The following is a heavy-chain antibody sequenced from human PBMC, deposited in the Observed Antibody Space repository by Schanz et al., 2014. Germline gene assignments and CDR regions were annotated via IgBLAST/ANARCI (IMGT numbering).Heavy chain of an antibody. CDR1: GFPFSSYA. J-gene: IGHJ6*03. D-gene: IGHD2-21*02. CDR2: ISSSSSYI. V-gene: IGHV3-21*01. Sequence: VQLVESGGGVVQPGGSLRLSCAASGFPFSSYALHWVRQAPGKGLEWVSSISSSSSYISYADSVKGRFTISRDNAKNSLYLQMNSLRAEDTAVYYCARPSDSSWYMDVWGKGTTVTVS. CDR3: ARPSDSSWYMDV.